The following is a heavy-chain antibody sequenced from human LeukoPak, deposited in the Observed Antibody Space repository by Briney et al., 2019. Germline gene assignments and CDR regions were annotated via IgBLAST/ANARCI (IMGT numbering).Heavy chain of an antibody. CDR2: INPNSGGT. V-gene: IGHV1-2*02. Sequence: ASVKVSCKASGYTFTGYYMHWVRQAPGQGLEWMGWINPNSGGTNYAQKFQGRVTMTRDTSISTAYTELSRLRSDDTAVYYCARSVTTVTYFDYWGQGTLVTVSS. CDR3: ARSVTTVTYFDY. J-gene: IGHJ4*02. CDR1: GYTFTGYY. D-gene: IGHD4-17*01.